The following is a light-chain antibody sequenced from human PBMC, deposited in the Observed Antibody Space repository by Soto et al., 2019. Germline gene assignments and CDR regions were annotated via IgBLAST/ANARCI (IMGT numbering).Light chain of an antibody. Sequence: IVLTQSPGTLSLSPWERTTLSCRASQSISRYLAWYQQKPGQGPRLLIYGASSRATGTPDRFSGSGSGTDFTLTIGSLQPEDFATYYCQQSYSPPPITFGQGTRLEIK. CDR2: GAS. CDR3: QQSYSPPPIT. J-gene: IGKJ5*01. V-gene: IGKV3-20*01. CDR1: QSISRY.